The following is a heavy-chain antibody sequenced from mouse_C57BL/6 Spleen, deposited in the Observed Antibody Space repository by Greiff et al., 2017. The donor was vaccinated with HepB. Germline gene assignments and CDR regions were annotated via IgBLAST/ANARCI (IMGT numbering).Heavy chain of an antibody. CDR3: ARTGAEGFDY. Sequence: VQLQQSGAELVRPGTSVKVSCKASGYAFTNYLIEWVKQRPGQGLEWIGVINPGSGGTNYNEKFKGKATLTADKSSSTAYMQLSSLTAEDSAVYFCARTGAEGFDYWGQGTTLTVSS. J-gene: IGHJ2*01. V-gene: IGHV1-54*01. CDR2: INPGSGGT. CDR1: GYAFTNYL.